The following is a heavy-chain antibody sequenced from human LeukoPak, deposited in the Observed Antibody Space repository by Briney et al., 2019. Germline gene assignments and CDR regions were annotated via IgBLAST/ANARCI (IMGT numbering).Heavy chain of an antibody. Sequence: SETLSLTCTVSGGSISSYYWSWIRQPPGKGLEWIGYIYYSGSTNYNPSLKSRVTISVDTSKNQFSLKLSSVTAADTAVYYCARRETHPSAFDIWGQGTMVTASS. CDR2: IYYSGST. CDR1: GGSISSYY. J-gene: IGHJ3*02. CDR3: ARRETHPSAFDI. V-gene: IGHV4-59*12.